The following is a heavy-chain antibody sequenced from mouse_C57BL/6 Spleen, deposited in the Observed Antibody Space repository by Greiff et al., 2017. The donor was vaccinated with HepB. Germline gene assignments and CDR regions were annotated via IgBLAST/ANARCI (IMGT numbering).Heavy chain of an antibody. D-gene: IGHD2-5*01. CDR1: GYSFTGYY. CDR2: IYPYNGVS. Sequence: EVKLVESGPELVKPGASVKISCKASGYSFTGYYMHWVKQSHGNILDWIGYIYPYNGVSSYNQKFKGKATLTVDKSSSTAYMELRSLTSEDSAVYYCARKGAYYSNSGSYFDYWGQGTTLTVSS. J-gene: IGHJ2*01. V-gene: IGHV1-31*01. CDR3: ARKGAYYSNSGSYFDY.